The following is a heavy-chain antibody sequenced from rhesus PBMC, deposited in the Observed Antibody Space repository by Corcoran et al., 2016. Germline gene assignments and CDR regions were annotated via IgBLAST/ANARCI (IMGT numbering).Heavy chain of an antibody. D-gene: IGHD5-24*01. Sequence: QVQLQESGPGLVKPSETLSLTCAVSGGSISDDYYWSWIRQPPGKGLEWIGYIYGSGGGTKYNPSLKNRVTISMDTSKNQFSLKLRAVTAADTAVYYCARAGPWVQGFDYWGQGVLVTVSS. V-gene: IGHV4-106*01. CDR2: IYGSGGGT. CDR1: GGSISDDYY. J-gene: IGHJ4*01. CDR3: ARAGPWVQGFDY.